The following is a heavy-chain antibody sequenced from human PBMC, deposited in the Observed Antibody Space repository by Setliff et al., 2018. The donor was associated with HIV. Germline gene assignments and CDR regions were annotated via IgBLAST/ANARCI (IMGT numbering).Heavy chain of an antibody. CDR2: ISWDGGNT. J-gene: IGHJ4*02. D-gene: IGHD6-6*01. CDR1: GFTFKSFA. Sequence: PGGSLRLSCVASGFTFKSFAMNWVRQPPGRGLEWVSIISWDGGNTYYADSVKGRFTISRDNSKNSLYLQMNSLRTEDTALYYCVKNIGGYSSSSVFDYWGQGTLVTVSS. V-gene: IGHV3-43*02. CDR3: VKNIGGYSSSSVFDY.